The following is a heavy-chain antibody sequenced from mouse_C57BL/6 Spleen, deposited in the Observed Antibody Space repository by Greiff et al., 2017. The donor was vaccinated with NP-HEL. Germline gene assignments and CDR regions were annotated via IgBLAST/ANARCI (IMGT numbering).Heavy chain of an antibody. CDR3: ARGDYSSSYEFAY. D-gene: IGHD1-1*01. CDR1: GYTFTSYT. Sequence: QVHVKQSGAELARPGASVKLSCKASGYTFTSYTMNWVNQRPGQGLEWIGYINPSSGNTKYNQKFKDKAILTADKSSSTAYMQLSSLTSEDSAVYYCARGDYSSSYEFAYWGQGTLVTVSS. CDR2: INPSSGNT. V-gene: IGHV1-4*01. J-gene: IGHJ3*01.